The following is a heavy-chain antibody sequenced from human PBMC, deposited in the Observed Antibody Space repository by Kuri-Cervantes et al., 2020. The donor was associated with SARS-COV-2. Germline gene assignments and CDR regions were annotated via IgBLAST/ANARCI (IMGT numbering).Heavy chain of an antibody. D-gene: IGHD3-10*01. Sequence: SETLYLTCTVSGGPISGGGYSWDWIRQPPGKGLEYIGYVYHSGSTYYNPSLKNRVTISIDRSRNQFSLKLSSVTAADTAVYYCARGSSSLYNYFDPWGQGTLVTVSS. J-gene: IGHJ5*02. CDR2: VYHSGST. V-gene: IGHV4-30-2*01. CDR3: ARGSSSLYNYFDP. CDR1: GGPISGGGYS.